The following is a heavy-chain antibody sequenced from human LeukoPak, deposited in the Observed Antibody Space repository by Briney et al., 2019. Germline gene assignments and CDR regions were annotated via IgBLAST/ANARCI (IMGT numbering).Heavy chain of an antibody. J-gene: IGHJ4*02. Sequence: PGGSLRLSCAASGFTFSNYWMSWVRQGPGKGLEWVANIKEDGSEKHYVDSVKGRFTISRDNAKNSLYLQMRSLRAEDTAVYYCARVKYYGSGSYQRLFDYWGQGTLVTVSS. CDR1: GFTFSNYW. V-gene: IGHV3-7*01. CDR3: ARVKYYGSGSYQRLFDY. D-gene: IGHD3-10*01. CDR2: IKEDGSEK.